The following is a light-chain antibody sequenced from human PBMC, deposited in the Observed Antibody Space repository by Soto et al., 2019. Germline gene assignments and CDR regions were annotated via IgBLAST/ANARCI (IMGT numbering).Light chain of an antibody. J-gene: IGLJ1*01. Sequence: QSALTQPASVSGSPGQSITIXXXXXXXXVGGHGYVSWYQQHPGKAPKLMIYEVTYRPSGVSDRFSGSKSGNTASLTISGLQAEDEADYYCFSFTSHSSHYVFGTGTKLTVL. CDR1: XXXVGGHGY. V-gene: IGLV2-14*01. CDR3: FSFTSHSSHYV. CDR2: EVT.